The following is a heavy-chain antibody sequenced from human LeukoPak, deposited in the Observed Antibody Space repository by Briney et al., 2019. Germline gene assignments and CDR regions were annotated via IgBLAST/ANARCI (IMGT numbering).Heavy chain of an antibody. CDR1: GFTVSSSY. J-gene: IGHJ4*02. Sequence: GGSLRLSCAASGFTVSSSYMNWVRQAPGKGLEWVSGISWNSGSIGYADSVKGRFTISRDNAKNSLYLQMNSLRAEDTALYYCAKDRSFSSGWDFDYWGQGTLVTVSS. V-gene: IGHV3-9*01. CDR2: ISWNSGSI. D-gene: IGHD6-19*01. CDR3: AKDRSFSSGWDFDY.